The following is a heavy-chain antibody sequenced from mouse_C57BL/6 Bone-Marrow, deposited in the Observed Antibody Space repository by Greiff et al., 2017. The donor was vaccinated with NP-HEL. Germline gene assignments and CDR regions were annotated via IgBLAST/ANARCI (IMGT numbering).Heavy chain of an antibody. D-gene: IGHD1-1*01. J-gene: IGHJ2*01. CDR2: ISYDGSN. CDR3: ARAPSYGY. CDR1: GYSITSGYY. Sequence: EVQLVESGPGLVKPSQSLSLTCSVTGYSITSGYYWNWIRQFPGNKLEWMGYISYDGSNNYNPSLKNRISITRDTSKNQFFLKLNSVTTEDTATYYCARAPSYGYWGQGTTLTVSS. V-gene: IGHV3-6*01.